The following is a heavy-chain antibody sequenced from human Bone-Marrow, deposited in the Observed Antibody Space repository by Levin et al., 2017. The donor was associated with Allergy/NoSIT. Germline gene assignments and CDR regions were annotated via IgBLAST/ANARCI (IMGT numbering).Heavy chain of an antibody. CDR3: ARTSVPNSLHFDY. D-gene: IGHD2-2*01. CDR1: GGSISSDDYY. CDR2: IYYSGRT. J-gene: IGHJ4*02. Sequence: SETLSLTCTVSGGSISSDDYYWSWIRQPPGKGLEWFGYIYYSGRTYYNPSLKSRVTMSVDTSKSQFSLKLSSVTVADTAMYYCARTSVPNSLHFDYWGQGILVTVSS. V-gene: IGHV4-30-4*01.